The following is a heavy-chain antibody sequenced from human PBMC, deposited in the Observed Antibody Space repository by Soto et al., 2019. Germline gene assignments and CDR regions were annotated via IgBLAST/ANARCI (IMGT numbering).Heavy chain of an antibody. J-gene: IGHJ4*02. CDR2: ISYDGSNK. CDR3: ARGYSYTQPVFDY. D-gene: IGHD5-18*01. Sequence: WGPLILSCAASGFTVSTYAMHWVRQAPGKGLEWVTLISYDGSNKYYADSVKGRFTISRDNSKNTLYLQMNSLRAEDTAVYYCARGYSYTQPVFDYWGLGTLVTVSS. CDR1: GFTVSTYA. V-gene: IGHV3-30-3*01.